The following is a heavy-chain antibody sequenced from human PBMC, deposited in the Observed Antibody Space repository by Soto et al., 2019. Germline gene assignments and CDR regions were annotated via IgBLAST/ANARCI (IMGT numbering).Heavy chain of an antibody. V-gene: IGHV1-2*04. J-gene: IGHJ5*02. Sequence: ASVKVSCKASGYTFTGYYMHWVRQAPGQGLEWMGWINPNSGGTNYAQKFQGWVTMTRDTSISTAYMELSRLRSDDTAVYYCARDGNPVEYCSSTSCYWPPNNWFDPWGQGTLVTVSS. D-gene: IGHD2-2*01. CDR2: INPNSGGT. CDR3: ARDGNPVEYCSSTSCYWPPNNWFDP. CDR1: GYTFTGYY.